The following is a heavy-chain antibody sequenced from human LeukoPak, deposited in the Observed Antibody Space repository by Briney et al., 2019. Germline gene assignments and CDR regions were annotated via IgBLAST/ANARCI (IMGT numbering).Heavy chain of an antibody. V-gene: IGHV1-69*13. CDR2: ITPIFGTA. CDR3: ARDHCTNGVCPYYFDY. CDR1: GGTFSSYA. D-gene: IGHD2-8*01. J-gene: IGHJ4*02. Sequence: ASVKVSCKASGGTFSSYAISWVRQAPGQGLEWMGGITPIFGTANYAQEFQGRVTITADESTITAYMELSSLRSEDTAVYYCARDHCTNGVCPYYFDYWGQGTLVTVSS.